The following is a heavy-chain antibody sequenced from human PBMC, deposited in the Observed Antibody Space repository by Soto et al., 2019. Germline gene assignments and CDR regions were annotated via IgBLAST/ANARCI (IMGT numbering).Heavy chain of an antibody. CDR3: AFAGGSLGSDWFDP. D-gene: IGHD2-15*01. J-gene: IGHJ5*02. V-gene: IGHV2-5*02. CDR2: IYWDDDK. Sequence: QITLKESGPTLVKPTQTLTLTCTFSGFSLSTSGVSVGWIRQPPGKALEWLALIYWDDDKRYSPSLKSRLTITEDTARSQVVLTMTNIAPVDTGTEYCAFAGGSLGSDWFDPWGQGTLVTVFS. CDR1: GFSLSTSGVS.